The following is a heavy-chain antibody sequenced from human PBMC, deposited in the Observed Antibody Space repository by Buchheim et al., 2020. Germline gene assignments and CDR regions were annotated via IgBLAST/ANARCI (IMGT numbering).Heavy chain of an antibody. Sequence: EVQMLESGGGLVQPGGSLRLSCAASGFTFSSYAMSWVRQAPGKGLEWVSAISGSGGSTYYADSVKGRFTISRDNSKNTLYLQMNSLRAEETAVYYCAFGPRGAARPDMRYFDYWGQGTL. D-gene: IGHD6-6*01. CDR3: AFGPRGAARPDMRYFDY. V-gene: IGHV3-23*01. CDR1: GFTFSSYA. CDR2: ISGSGGST. J-gene: IGHJ4*02.